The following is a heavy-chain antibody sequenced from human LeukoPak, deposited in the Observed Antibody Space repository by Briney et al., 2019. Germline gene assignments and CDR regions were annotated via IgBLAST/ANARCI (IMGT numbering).Heavy chain of an antibody. CDR3: ARVPAFFDY. J-gene: IGHJ4*02. V-gene: IGHV4-38-2*01. CDR1: GFTFSNAW. CDR2: IYHSGST. Sequence: GSLRLSCAASGFTFSNAWMSWVRQPPGKGLEWIGRIYHSGSTYYNPSLKSRITISVDTSKNQFSLKLSSVTAADTAVYYCARVPAFFDYWGQGTLVTVSS.